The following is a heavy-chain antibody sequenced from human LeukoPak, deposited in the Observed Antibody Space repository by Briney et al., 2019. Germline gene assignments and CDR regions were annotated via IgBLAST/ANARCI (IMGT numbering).Heavy chain of an antibody. CDR3: ATFRFGEFSFDY. J-gene: IGHJ4*02. D-gene: IGHD3-10*01. V-gene: IGHV4-59*01. CDR1: GGSISSYY. Sequence: ASETLSLTCTVSGGSISSYYWSWIRQPPGKGLEWIGYIYYSGSTYYNPSLKSRVTISVDTSKNQFSLKLSSVTAADTAVYYCATFRFGEFSFDYWGQGTLVTVSS. CDR2: IYYSGST.